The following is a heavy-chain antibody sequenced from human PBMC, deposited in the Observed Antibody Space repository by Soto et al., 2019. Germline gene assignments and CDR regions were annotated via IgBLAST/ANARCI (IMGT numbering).Heavy chain of an antibody. D-gene: IGHD3-16*01. J-gene: IGHJ4*02. CDR1: GLPFSDYA. CDR2: INSNGGAT. Sequence: VQLVESGGGLVQPGGSLRLSVPAFGLPFSDYAMHWVRQAPGKGLEYVSSINSNGGATYYATSVKGRFTISRDNSKNTLYLQMGSLRPEDMAVYYCATRAGGYWGQGTLVTVSS. CDR3: ATRAGGY. V-gene: IGHV3-64*01.